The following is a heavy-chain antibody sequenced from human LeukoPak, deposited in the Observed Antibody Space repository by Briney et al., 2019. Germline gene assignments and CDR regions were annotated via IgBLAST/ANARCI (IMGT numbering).Heavy chain of an antibody. J-gene: IGHJ4*02. V-gene: IGHV3-33*01. CDR1: GFTFSNYG. CDR3: ARSYDRSGYYFRTVEY. D-gene: IGHD3-22*01. Sequence: GGSLRLSCAASGFTFSNYGMHWVRQAPGKGLEWVARVWYDGTNKNYADSVKGRFTISRDNSENTLFLEMNSLRAEDTAVYYCARSYDRSGYYFRTVEYWGQGTLVTVSS. CDR2: VWYDGTNK.